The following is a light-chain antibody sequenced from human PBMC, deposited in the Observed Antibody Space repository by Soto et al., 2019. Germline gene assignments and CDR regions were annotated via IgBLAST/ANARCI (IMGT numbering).Light chain of an antibody. CDR1: QSVSSSY. CDR3: QQYGSSRQIT. CDR2: GAS. Sequence: EIVLSQSPATLSLSPGERATLSCRASQSVSSSYLAWYQQKPGQAPRLLIYGASSRATGIPDRFSGSGSGTDFTLTISRLEPEDFAVYYCQQYGSSRQITFGGGTKVDIK. V-gene: IGKV3-20*01. J-gene: IGKJ4*01.